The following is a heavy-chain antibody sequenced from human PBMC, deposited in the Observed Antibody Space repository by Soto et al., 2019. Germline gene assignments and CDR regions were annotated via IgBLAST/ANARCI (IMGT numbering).Heavy chain of an antibody. CDR1: GYTFTNYY. Sequence: ASVKVSCKASGYTFTNYYIHWVRQAPGQGLEWMGIINPSGSTTYAQKFQGRVTLTRDTSTSTVYMELSRLRSEDAAVYYCARGRAAYYFDYWGQGALVTVSS. V-gene: IGHV1-46*01. J-gene: IGHJ4*02. CDR3: ARGRAAYYFDY. CDR2: INPSGST. D-gene: IGHD6-25*01.